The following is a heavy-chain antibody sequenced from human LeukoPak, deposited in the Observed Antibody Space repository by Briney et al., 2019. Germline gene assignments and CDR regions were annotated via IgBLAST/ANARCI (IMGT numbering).Heavy chain of an antibody. CDR1: GFTFSSYA. D-gene: IGHD3-16*01. Sequence: PGGSLRLSCAASGFTFSSYAMSWVRRAPGKGLEWVSAISGSGGSTYYADSVKGRFTISRDNAKNSLYLQMNSLRAEDTAVYYCARVGLSNWFDPWGQGTLVTVSS. CDR2: ISGSGGST. J-gene: IGHJ5*02. V-gene: IGHV3-23*01. CDR3: ARVGLSNWFDP.